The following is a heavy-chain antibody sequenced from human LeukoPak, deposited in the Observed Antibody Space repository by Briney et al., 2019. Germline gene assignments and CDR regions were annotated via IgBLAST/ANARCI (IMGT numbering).Heavy chain of an antibody. CDR3: AKPDVLLWLGEIPIFDY. V-gene: IGHV3-23*01. J-gene: IGHJ4*02. CDR2: ISGSGGST. D-gene: IGHD3-10*01. Sequence: GGSLRLSCAASGFTFSSYAMSWVRQAPGKGLEWVSAISGSGGSTYYADSVKGRFTISRDNSKNTLYLQMNSLRAEDTAVYYCAKPDVLLWLGEIPIFDYWGQGTLVTVSS. CDR1: GFTFSSYA.